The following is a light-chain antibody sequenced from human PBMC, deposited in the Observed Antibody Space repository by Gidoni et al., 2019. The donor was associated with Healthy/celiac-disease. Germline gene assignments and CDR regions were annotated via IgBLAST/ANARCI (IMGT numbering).Light chain of an antibody. J-gene: IGKJ1*01. CDR1: QGVRSS. CDR3: HQYNNWPPWT. CDR2: GAA. V-gene: IGKV3-15*01. Sequence: GMTQPPPTLSVSPGERATLPCRASQGVRSSLACYQQNHGQPPRLLIYGAATRANGIPAWLSGSGSGTEYTLTISSLQYEDVAAYYCHQYNNWPPWTFGPGTKVEIK.